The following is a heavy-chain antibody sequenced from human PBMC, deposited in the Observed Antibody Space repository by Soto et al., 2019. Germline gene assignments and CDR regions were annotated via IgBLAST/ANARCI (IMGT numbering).Heavy chain of an antibody. CDR3: ARDYYGDYYFDY. CDR1: GFTFSSYS. V-gene: IGHV3-21*01. CDR2: ISSSGRYI. Sequence: EVQLVESGGGLVKPGGSLRLSCAASGFTFSSYSMNWVRQAPGKGLEWVSSISSSGRYIYYADSVKGRFTISRDDAKNSLYLQMNSLRAEDTAVYYCARDYYGDYYFDYWGQGTLVTVSS. J-gene: IGHJ4*02. D-gene: IGHD4-17*01.